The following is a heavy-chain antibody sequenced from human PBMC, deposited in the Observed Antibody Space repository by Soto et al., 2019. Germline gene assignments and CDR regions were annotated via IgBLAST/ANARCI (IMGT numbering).Heavy chain of an antibody. CDR3: ARGVERITMIVVVIASPLDAFDI. J-gene: IGHJ3*02. Sequence: ASVKVSCKASGYTFTSYYMHWVRQAPGQGLEWMGIINPSGGSTSYAQKFQGRVTMTRDTSTSTVYMELSSLRSEDTAVYYCARGVERITMIVVVIASPLDAFDIWGQGTMVTVSS. CDR2: INPSGGST. CDR1: GYTFTSYY. V-gene: IGHV1-46*01. D-gene: IGHD3-22*01.